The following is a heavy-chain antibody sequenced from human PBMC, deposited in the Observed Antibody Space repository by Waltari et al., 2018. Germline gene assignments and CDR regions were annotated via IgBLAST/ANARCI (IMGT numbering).Heavy chain of an antibody. CDR1: GYTFTSYA. D-gene: IGHD2-2*01. J-gene: IGHJ6*02. CDR2: INTNTGNP. Sequence: QVQLVQSGSELKKPGASVKVSCKASGYTFTSYAMNWVRQAPGQGLEWMGWINTNTGNPTYAQGFTGRFVFSLDTSVSTAYLQISSLKAEDTAVYYCARQWTTRANIVVVPAAMSYYGMDVWGQGTTVTVSS. V-gene: IGHV7-4-1*02. CDR3: ARQWTTRANIVVVPAAMSYYGMDV.